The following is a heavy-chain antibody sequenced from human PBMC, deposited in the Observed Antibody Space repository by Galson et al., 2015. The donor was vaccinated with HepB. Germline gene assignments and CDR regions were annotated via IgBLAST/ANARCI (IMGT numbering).Heavy chain of an antibody. CDR1: GGSISSYY. J-gene: IGHJ4*02. CDR2: ISNSGST. CDR3: VRMAPVRGGGPLFDY. V-gene: IGHV4-59*08. D-gene: IGHD3-10*02. Sequence: TLSLTCTVSGGSISSYYWSWIRQPPGKGLEWIAYISNSGSTRYNPSLKSRLTISGDTSKNQISLKLRSLTAADTAVYYCVRMAPVRGGGPLFDYWGQGILVTVSS.